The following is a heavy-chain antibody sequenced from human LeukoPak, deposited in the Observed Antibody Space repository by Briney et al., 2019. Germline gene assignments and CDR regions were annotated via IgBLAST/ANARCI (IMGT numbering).Heavy chain of an antibody. V-gene: IGHV4-39*07. CDR1: GGSISSSSYY. CDR2: IYYSGST. CDR3: ARGSYYLIDY. Sequence: SETLSLTCTVSGGSISSSSYYWGWIRQPPGKGLEWIGSIYYSGSTYYNPSLKSRVTIPVDTSKNQFSLKLSSVTAADTAVYYCARGSYYLIDYWGQGTLVTVSS. D-gene: IGHD1-26*01. J-gene: IGHJ4*02.